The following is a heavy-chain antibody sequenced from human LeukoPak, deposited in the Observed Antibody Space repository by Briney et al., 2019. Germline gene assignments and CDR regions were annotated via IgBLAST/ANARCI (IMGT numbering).Heavy chain of an antibody. CDR3: ARNFDY. V-gene: IGHV3-48*02. Sequence: GGSLRLSCAASGFTFSHYSMNWVRQAPGKGLEWVSYISSGSSTIYYADSVKGRFTTSRDNAKISLYLQMNSLRYEGTAVYYCARNFDYWGQGTLVTVSS. J-gene: IGHJ4*02. CDR2: ISSGSSTI. CDR1: GFTFSHYS.